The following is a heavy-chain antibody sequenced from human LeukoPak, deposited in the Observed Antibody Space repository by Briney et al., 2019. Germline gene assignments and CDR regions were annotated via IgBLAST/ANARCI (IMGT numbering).Heavy chain of an antibody. Sequence: GGTLRLSCAVSGFTFSSYGMSWVRQAPGKGLEWVSGVSGSGGTTYYADSVKGRFTISRDNFKNTLYLQMNSLRVQDTAVYYCATDMRGGSSSSPAWGQGTLVTVSS. CDR1: GFTFSSYG. J-gene: IGHJ5*02. V-gene: IGHV3-23*01. CDR2: VSGSGGTT. CDR3: ATDMRGGSSSSPA. D-gene: IGHD6-6*01.